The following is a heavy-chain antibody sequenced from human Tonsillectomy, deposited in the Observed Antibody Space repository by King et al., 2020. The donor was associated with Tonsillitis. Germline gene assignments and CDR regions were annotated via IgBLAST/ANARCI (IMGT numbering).Heavy chain of an antibody. D-gene: IGHD1-26*01. CDR3: AREPLLVGATTGGY. V-gene: IGHV4-59*12. CDR2: IYYSGST. CDR1: GGSISSYY. J-gene: IGHJ4*02. Sequence: QLQESGPGLVKPSETLSLTCTVSGGSISSYYWSWIRQPPGKGLEWIGYIYYSGSTNYNPSLKSRVTISVDTSKNQCSLKLSSVTAADTAVYYFAREPLLVGATTGGYWGQGTLVTVSS.